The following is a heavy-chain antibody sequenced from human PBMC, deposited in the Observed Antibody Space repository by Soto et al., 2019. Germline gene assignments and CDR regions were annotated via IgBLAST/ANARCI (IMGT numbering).Heavy chain of an antibody. J-gene: IGHJ4*02. CDR1: GGSIISGY. CDR3: AGLRGYAGSPIDY. Sequence: LSLTCTVSGGSIISGYCSGIRQPPGKGLEWIGYISHSGNTNYNPSVKSRVALSVDTPKNQFSLRLSSVTTADTAVYYCAGLRGYAGSPIDYWGQGTLVTVSS. V-gene: IGHV4-59*01. D-gene: IGHD2-15*01. CDR2: ISHSGNT.